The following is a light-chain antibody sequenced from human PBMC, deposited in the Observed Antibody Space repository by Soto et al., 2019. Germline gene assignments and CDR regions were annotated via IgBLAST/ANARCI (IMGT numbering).Light chain of an antibody. CDR3: TSLTTSTTMI. CDR1: SSDIGAYNF. V-gene: IGLV2-14*03. J-gene: IGLJ2*01. Sequence: QSALTQPASVSGSPGQSITISCTGTSSDIGAYNFVSWYQQHPGKAPKLMLYDVNIRPSGVSNRFSGSKSGNTASLTSSGLQAEDEADYYCTSLTTSTTMIFGGGTKVTVL. CDR2: DVN.